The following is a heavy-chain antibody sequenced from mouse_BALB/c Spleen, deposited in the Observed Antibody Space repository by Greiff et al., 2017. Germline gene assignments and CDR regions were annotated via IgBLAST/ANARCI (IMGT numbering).Heavy chain of an antibody. D-gene: IGHD2-9*01. Sequence: EVHLVESGGGLVQPGGSLRLSCATSGFTFTDYYMSWVRQPPGKALEWLGFIRNKANGYTTEYSASVKGRFTISRDNSQSILYLQMNTLRAEDSATYYCARDGAYYGYYYAMDYWGQGTSVTVSS. CDR2: IRNKANGYTT. J-gene: IGHJ4*01. CDR1: GFTFTDYY. V-gene: IGHV7-3*02. CDR3: ARDGAYYGYYYAMDY.